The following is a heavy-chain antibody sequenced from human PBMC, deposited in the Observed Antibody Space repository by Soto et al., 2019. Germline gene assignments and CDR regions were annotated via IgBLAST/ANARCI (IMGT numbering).Heavy chain of an antibody. D-gene: IGHD3-3*01. CDR3: ARVGMTIFGVDHSSYYYGMDV. J-gene: IGHJ6*02. Sequence: QVQLVQSGAEVKKPGSSVKVSCKASGGTFSSYAISWVRQTPGQGLEWMGGIIPIFGTANYAQKFQGRVTITADESTSTAYMELSSLRSEDTAVYYCARVGMTIFGVDHSSYYYGMDVWGQGTTVTVSS. CDR2: IIPIFGTA. V-gene: IGHV1-69*01. CDR1: GGTFSSYA.